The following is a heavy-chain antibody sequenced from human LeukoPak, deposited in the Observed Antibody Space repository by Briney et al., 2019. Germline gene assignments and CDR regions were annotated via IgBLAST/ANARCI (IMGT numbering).Heavy chain of an antibody. CDR1: GFTFSAYW. V-gene: IGHV3-74*01. J-gene: IGHJ4*02. CDR2: ISTDGSIT. D-gene: IGHD1-26*01. CDR3: VRDLGGRSGH. Sequence: GGSLRLSCAASGFTFSAYWMHWVRQAPGKGLVWVSRISTDGSITTYADSAKGRFTISRDNAKNTLYLQMNSLRAEDTAVYYCVRDLGGRSGHWGQGTLVTVSS.